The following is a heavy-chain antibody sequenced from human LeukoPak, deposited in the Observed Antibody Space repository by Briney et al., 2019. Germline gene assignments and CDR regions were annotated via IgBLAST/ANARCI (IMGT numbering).Heavy chain of an antibody. CDR3: ARPYYDSSGYYYEDY. D-gene: IGHD3-22*01. V-gene: IGHV1-2*02. Sequence: ASVKVSCKASGYTFTGYYMHWVRQAPGQGLEWMGWINPNSGGTNYAQKFQGRVTMTRDTSISTAYMELSRLRSDDTAVYYCARPYYDSSGYYYEDYWGQGTLVTVSS. CDR2: INPNSGGT. J-gene: IGHJ4*02. CDR1: GYTFTGYY.